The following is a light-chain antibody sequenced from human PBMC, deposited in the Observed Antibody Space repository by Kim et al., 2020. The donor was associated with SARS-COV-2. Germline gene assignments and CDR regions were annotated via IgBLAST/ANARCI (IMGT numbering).Light chain of an antibody. CDR3: QSYNRDNVL. CDR1: RGSIDDNY. J-gene: IGLJ2*01. Sequence: GQTVTITCTRSRGSIDDNYVQWYQQRPGGVPTVVIYEDDQSPSGVSDRFSGSLDYSSNSASLTISGLRNEDEADYYCQSYNRDNVLFGGGTQLTVL. V-gene: IGLV6-57*03. CDR2: EDD.